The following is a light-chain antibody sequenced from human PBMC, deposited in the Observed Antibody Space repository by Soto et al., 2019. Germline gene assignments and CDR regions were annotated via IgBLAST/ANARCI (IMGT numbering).Light chain of an antibody. V-gene: IGLV2-8*01. Sequence: QSVLTHPPSASGSPGQSVTISCTGGSSAIGGYNYVSWYQQRPGKVPRLIIYEVTKRPSGVPDRFSGSKSGNTASLTVSGLQADDEADYYCAAWDDSLNGRVFGGGTKLTVL. CDR2: EVT. CDR1: SSAIGGYNY. J-gene: IGLJ3*02. CDR3: AAWDDSLNGRV.